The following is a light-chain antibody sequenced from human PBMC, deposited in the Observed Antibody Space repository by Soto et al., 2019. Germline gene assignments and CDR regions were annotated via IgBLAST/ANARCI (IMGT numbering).Light chain of an antibody. J-gene: IGKJ1*01. V-gene: IGKV3-20*01. CDR3: QQYGSSGT. CDR1: QSVNNY. CDR2: GAS. Sequence: ELVWTQSPATPSLSPGERATISCRASQSVNNYLAWYKQRPGQAPRLLIYGASTRATGIPARFSGSGSGTDFTLTIRRLEPEDFAVYYCQQYGSSGTFGQGTKLDIK.